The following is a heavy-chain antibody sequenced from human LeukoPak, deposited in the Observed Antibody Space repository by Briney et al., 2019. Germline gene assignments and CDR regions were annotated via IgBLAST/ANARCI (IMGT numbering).Heavy chain of an antibody. V-gene: IGHV3-23*01. CDR1: GFTFSSYA. Sequence: GGSLRLSCAASGFTFSSYAMSWVRQAPGKGLEWVSAISGSGGSTYYADSEKGRFTISRDNSKNTLYLQMNSLRAEDTAVYYCAKDDTAMVTGDYWGQGTLVTVSS. CDR2: ISGSGGST. J-gene: IGHJ4*02. CDR3: AKDDTAMVTGDY. D-gene: IGHD5-18*01.